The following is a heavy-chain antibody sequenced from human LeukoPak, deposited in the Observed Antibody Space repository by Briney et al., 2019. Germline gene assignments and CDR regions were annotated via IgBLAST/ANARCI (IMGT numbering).Heavy chain of an antibody. CDR3: ARDRNVVGADFDY. Sequence: GGSLRLSCAASGFIFDNFAIHWVRQAPGKGLEWVSIVSFDGTNNFYADSVKGRFTVSRDNSKNTVYLHMNSLRPDDTAVYFCARDRNVVGADFDYWGQGTLVTVSS. V-gene: IGHV3-30*04. J-gene: IGHJ4*02. CDR1: GFIFDNFA. CDR2: VSFDGTNN. D-gene: IGHD2-21*01.